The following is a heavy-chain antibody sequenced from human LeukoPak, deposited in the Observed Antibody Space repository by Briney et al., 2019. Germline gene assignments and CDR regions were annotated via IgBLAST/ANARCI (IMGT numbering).Heavy chain of an antibody. Sequence: GGSLRLSCAASGFTFSSYSMNWVRQAPGKGLEWVSYISDSGTTIYYADSVKGRFTISRDNAKNSLYLQMNSLRAEDMAVYYCVRDHSGWSLDPWGQGTLVTVSS. CDR1: GFTFSSYS. CDR3: VRDHSGWSLDP. J-gene: IGHJ5*02. D-gene: IGHD6-19*01. CDR2: ISDSGTTI. V-gene: IGHV3-48*04.